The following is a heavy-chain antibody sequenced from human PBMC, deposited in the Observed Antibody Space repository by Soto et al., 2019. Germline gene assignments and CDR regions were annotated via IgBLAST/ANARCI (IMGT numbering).Heavy chain of an antibody. CDR1: GDSFSTCW. D-gene: IGHD1-1*01. J-gene: IGHJ4*02. CDR2: IYPGDSDT. CDR3: ARHLTTGTPIDS. Sequence: GESLKISCKVSGDSFSTCWIAWVRQMPGKGLEWMGIIYPGDSDTRCSPSLQGQVTISADKSVTTAYLQWRSLKASDSAIYYCARHLTTGTPIDSWGQGTLVTVSS. V-gene: IGHV5-51*01.